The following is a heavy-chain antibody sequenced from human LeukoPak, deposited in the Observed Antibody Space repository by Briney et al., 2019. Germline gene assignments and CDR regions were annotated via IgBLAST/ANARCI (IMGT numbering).Heavy chain of an antibody. CDR2: INPNSGGT. CDR3: ASGYCSGGSCLVY. J-gene: IGHJ4*02. Sequence: ASVKVSCKASGYTFTSYGISWVRQAPGQGLEWMGWINPNSGGTNYAQKFQGRVTMTRDTSISTAYMELSRLRSDDTAVYYCASGYCSGGSCLVYWGQGTLVTVSS. V-gene: IGHV1-2*02. CDR1: GYTFTSYG. D-gene: IGHD2-15*01.